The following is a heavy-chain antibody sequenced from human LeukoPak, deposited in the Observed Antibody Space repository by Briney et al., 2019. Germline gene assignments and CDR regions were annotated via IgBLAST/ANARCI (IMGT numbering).Heavy chain of an antibody. V-gene: IGHV4-61*02. CDR1: GGSISSGSYY. Sequence: SETLSLTCTVSGGSISSGSYYWSWIRQPAGKGLEWIGRIYTSGSTNYNPSLKSRVTISVDTSKNQFSLKLSSVTAADTAVYYCARLVGYWGQGTLVTVSS. J-gene: IGHJ4*02. CDR3: ARLVGY. CDR2: IYTSGST.